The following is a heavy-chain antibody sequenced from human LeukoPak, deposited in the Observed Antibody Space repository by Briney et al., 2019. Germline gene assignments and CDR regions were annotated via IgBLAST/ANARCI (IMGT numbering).Heavy chain of an antibody. CDR2: IIPIFGTA. CDR1: GGTVSSYA. V-gene: IGHV1-69*13. CDR3: ARDTRHRYCSSTSCYRGWLDP. D-gene: IGHD2-2*01. Sequence: EASVKVSCKASGGTVSSYAISWVRQAPGQGLEWMGGIIPIFGTANYAQKFQGRVTITADESTRTAYMELSSLRSEDTAVYYCARDTRHRYCSSTSCYRGWLDPWGQGTLVTVSS. J-gene: IGHJ5*02.